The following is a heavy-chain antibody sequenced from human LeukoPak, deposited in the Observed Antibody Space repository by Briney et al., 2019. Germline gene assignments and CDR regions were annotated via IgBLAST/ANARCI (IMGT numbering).Heavy chain of an antibody. Sequence: GGSLRLSCAASGFTFSSYAMSWVRQAPGKGLEWVSAISGSGGSTYYADSVKGRFTISRDNSKNTLYLQMNSLRAEDTAIYYCAKGSGYSGYDYYFDYWGQGTLVTVSS. CDR2: ISGSGGST. J-gene: IGHJ4*02. V-gene: IGHV3-23*01. CDR1: GFTFSSYA. D-gene: IGHD5-12*01. CDR3: AKGSGYSGYDYYFDY.